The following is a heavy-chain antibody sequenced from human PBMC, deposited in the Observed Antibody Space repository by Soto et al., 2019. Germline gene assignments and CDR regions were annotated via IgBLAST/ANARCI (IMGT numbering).Heavy chain of an antibody. V-gene: IGHV3-15*01. CDR1: VFTFSHAW. J-gene: IGHJ1*01. CDR2: IKSQTDGGTT. Sequence: PWGSLRLSCSASVFTFSHAWMSWFRQAPGKGLEWVGQIKSQTDGGTTNYAAPVQDRFTISRDDSKNLLYLQLNSLKTEDTAVYYCTTDRGSSTNWGQGTLVTVSS. CDR3: TTDRGSSTN. D-gene: IGHD6-6*01.